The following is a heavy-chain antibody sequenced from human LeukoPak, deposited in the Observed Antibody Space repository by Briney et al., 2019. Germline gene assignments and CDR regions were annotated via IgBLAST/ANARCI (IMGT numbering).Heavy chain of an antibody. Sequence: SETLSLTCTVSGASISTSAYYWGWIRQPPGKGLDWIGNIYYSGSTYYNPSLNSRVTISVDTSKNQFSLNLSSVTAADTAVYYCARLITAFQAFDSWGQGTLVTVSS. CDR2: IYYSGST. V-gene: IGHV4-39*01. CDR3: ARLITAFQAFDS. J-gene: IGHJ4*02. CDR1: GASISTSAYY. D-gene: IGHD3-16*01.